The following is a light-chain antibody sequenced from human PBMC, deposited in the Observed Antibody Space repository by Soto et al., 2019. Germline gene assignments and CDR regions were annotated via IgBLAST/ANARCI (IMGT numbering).Light chain of an antibody. CDR1: RSNIGTYT. V-gene: IGLV1-44*01. CDR3: AAWDDSLRAVV. CDR2: RNH. J-gene: IGLJ2*01. Sequence: QSVLTQSPSASGTPGQRVTLSCSGSRSNIGTYTVNWYQQLPGTAPTLLIYRNHQRPSVVPDRFSVSKSGTSGSLAISGPQSEDEADYDCAAWDDSLRAVVFGGGTKLTVL.